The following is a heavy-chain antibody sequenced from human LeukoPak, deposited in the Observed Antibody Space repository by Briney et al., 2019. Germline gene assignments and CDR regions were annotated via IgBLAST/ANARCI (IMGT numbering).Heavy chain of an antibody. CDR2: IYWNDDK. V-gene: IGHV2-5*01. CDR3: AHSTDDLEYFLPIFDH. CDR1: GFSLSITGVG. D-gene: IGHD3-3*01. Sequence: SGPTLVNPTQTFTLTCNFSGFSLSITGVGVGWIRQPPGKALEWLALIYWNDDKRYNPSLKSRLTVTKDTSKNQVLLTMTNMDPVDTATYYCAHSTDDLEYFLPIFDHWGQGTVVTVSS. J-gene: IGHJ4*02.